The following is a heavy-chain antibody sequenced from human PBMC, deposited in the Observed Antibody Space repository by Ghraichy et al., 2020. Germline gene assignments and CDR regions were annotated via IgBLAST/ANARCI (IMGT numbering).Heavy chain of an antibody. D-gene: IGHD6-6*01. CDR3: ARDRGAARAYFDY. V-gene: IGHV4-39*07. J-gene: IGHJ4*02. Sequence: SETLSLTCTVSGGSISSSYYYWGWIRQPPGKGLEWIGSIYYSGNTYYNPSLKSRVTISVDTSKNQVSLKLSSVTAADTAVYYCARDRGAARAYFDYWGQGSLVTVSS. CDR2: IYYSGNT. CDR1: GGSISSSYYY.